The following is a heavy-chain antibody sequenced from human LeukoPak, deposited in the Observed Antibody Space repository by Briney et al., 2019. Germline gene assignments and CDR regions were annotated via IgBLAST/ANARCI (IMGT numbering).Heavy chain of an antibody. D-gene: IGHD2-2*02. V-gene: IGHV3-23*01. J-gene: IGHJ4*02. CDR1: GFTFSSYA. Sequence: GGSLRLSCAASGFTFSSYAMSWVRQAPGKGLEWVSAISGSGGSTYYADSVKGRFTISRDNSKNTLYLQMNSLRAEDTAVYYCAKRGLGDLYHLLIEFPYYFDYWGQGTLVTVSS. CDR2: ISGSGGST. CDR3: AKRGLGDLYHLLIEFPYYFDY.